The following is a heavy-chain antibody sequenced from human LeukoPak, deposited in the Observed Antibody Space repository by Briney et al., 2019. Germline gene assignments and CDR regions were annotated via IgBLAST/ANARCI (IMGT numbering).Heavy chain of an antibody. Sequence: GGSLRLSCAASGFTFSSYSMNWVRQAPGKGLEWVSYISSSSSTIYYADSVKGRFTISRDNAKNSLYLQMNSLRAEDTAVYYCARPILTGRYYYGMDVWGQGTTVTVSS. J-gene: IGHJ6*02. D-gene: IGHD3-9*01. CDR3: ARPILTGRYYYGMDV. CDR1: GFTFSSYS. V-gene: IGHV3-48*04. CDR2: ISSSSSTI.